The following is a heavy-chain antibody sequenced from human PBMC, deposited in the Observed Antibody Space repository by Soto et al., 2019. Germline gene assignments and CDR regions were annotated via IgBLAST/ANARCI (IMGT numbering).Heavy chain of an antibody. V-gene: IGHV4-39*01. Sequence: SETLSLTCTVSGGSTSSSSYYWGWIRQPPGKGLDWIGNVYYGGSTYYNPSLKSRVTISVETSKSQFFLKLSSVTAADTAVYYCAGGDYYHSSGYYFYYYTMDVWGQGTTVTVSS. J-gene: IGHJ6*02. D-gene: IGHD3-22*01. CDR3: AGGDYYHSSGYYFYYYTMDV. CDR2: VYYGGST. CDR1: GGSTSSSSYY.